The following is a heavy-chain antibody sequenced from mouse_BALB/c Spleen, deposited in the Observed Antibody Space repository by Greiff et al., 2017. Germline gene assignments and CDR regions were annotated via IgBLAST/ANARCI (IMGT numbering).Heavy chain of an antibody. CDR2: ISSGSSTI. CDR1: GFTFSSFG. Sequence: EVKLMESGGGLVQPGGSRKLSCAASGFTFSSFGMHWVRQAPEKGLEWVAYISSGSSTIYYADTVKGRFTISRDNPKNTLFLQMTSLRSEDTAMYYCARSMTTVVAPDYWGQGTTLTVSA. D-gene: IGHD1-1*01. CDR3: ARSMTTVVAPDY. J-gene: IGHJ2*01. V-gene: IGHV5-17*02.